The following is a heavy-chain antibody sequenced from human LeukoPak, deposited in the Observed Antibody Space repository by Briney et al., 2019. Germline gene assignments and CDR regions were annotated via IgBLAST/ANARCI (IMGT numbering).Heavy chain of an antibody. CDR1: GFTFRIYC. CDR2: IKQDGSEK. D-gene: IGHD3-10*01. Sequence: GALRLSCAASGFTFRIYCMSWVRQAPGKGLEWVANIKQDGSEKYYVDSVKGRFTISRDNAKNTLYLQMSSLRAEDTAMYYCAKVGAYYYGSGSYSPYYFDYWGQGTLVTVSS. J-gene: IGHJ4*02. V-gene: IGHV3-7*01. CDR3: AKVGAYYYGSGSYSPYYFDY.